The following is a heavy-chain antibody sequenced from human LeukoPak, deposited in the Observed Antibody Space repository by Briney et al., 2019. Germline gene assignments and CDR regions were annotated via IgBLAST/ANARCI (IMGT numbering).Heavy chain of an antibody. CDR2: IYYSGST. V-gene: IGHV4-59*12. Sequence: SETLSLTCTVSGGSISSYYWSWIRQPPGKGLEWIGYIYYSGSTNYNPSLKSRVTISVDTSKNQFSLKLSSVTAADTAVYYCARDLYVAVAAFDIWGQGTMVTVSS. D-gene: IGHD2-8*01. CDR3: ARDLYVAVAAFDI. J-gene: IGHJ3*02. CDR1: GGSISSYY.